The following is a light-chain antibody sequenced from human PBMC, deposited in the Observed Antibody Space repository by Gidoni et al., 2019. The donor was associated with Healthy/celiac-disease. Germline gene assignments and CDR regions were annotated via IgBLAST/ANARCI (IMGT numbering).Light chain of an antibody. CDR3: QVWDSSSDHYV. V-gene: IGLV3-21*04. CDR2: YDS. CDR1: NIGSKS. Sequence: SYVLTQPPPASVAPGTTARITCGGNNIGSKSVHWYQQKPGQAPVLVIYYDSDRPSGIPERFSGSNSGNTATLTISRVEAGDEADYYCQVWDSSSDHYVFGTGTKVTVL. J-gene: IGLJ1*01.